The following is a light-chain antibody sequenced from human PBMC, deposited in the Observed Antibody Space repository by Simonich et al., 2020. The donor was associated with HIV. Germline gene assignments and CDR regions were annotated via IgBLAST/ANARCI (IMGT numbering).Light chain of an antibody. CDR2: WAS. Sequence: DIVMTQSPDSLAVSLGERATINGKSSQSVLYSSNNKNYLAWYQQKPGQPPKLLIYWASTRESGVPDRFSGSGSGTDFTLTISNLQAEDVAVYYCQQYYSTPPAFGGGTKVEIK. CDR1: QSVLYSSNNKNY. V-gene: IGKV4-1*01. CDR3: QQYYSTPPA. J-gene: IGKJ4*01.